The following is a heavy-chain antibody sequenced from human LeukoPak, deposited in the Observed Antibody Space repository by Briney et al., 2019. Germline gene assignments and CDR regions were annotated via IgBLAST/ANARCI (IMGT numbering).Heavy chain of an antibody. V-gene: IGHV3-74*01. CDR2: INSDGSRT. Sequence: GGSLRLSCAASGFTFSSYWMHWVRQAPGKGLVWVSRINSDGSRTYYADSVKGGFTLSRDNSTNTLYIQINRLRAEDTAVYYCASSFTYDFLGYYYYGMDVWGKGTTVTVSS. D-gene: IGHD3-3*01. CDR3: ASSFTYDFLGYYYYGMDV. J-gene: IGHJ6*04. CDR1: GFTFSSYW.